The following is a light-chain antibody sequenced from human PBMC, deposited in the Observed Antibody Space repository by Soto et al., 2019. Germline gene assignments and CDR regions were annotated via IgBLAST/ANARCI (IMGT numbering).Light chain of an antibody. CDR2: EVS. CDR3: SSYTTSTTWV. CDR1: SSDVGAHNH. V-gene: IGLV2-14*01. J-gene: IGLJ3*02. Sequence: QSVLTQPASVSGSPGQSITISCTGTSSDVGAHNHVSWYQQHPGKAPKLMIYEVSNRPSGVSIRFSGSKSGNTASLTISGLLAEDEADYYCSSYTTSTTWVFGGGTKLTVL.